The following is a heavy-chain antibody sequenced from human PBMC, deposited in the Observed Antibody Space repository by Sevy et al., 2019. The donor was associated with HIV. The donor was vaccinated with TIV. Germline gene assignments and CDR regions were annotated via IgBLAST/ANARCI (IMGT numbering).Heavy chain of an antibody. CDR1: GFTFSNAW. V-gene: IGHV3-15*01. CDR3: STDPIIVLLVTDGVDV. Sequence: GGSLRLSCAASGFTFSNAWMSWVRQAPGKGLEWVGRIKSKTDGGTTDYVAPVKGRFTISRDDSKNTLFLQMNSLKTEDTAVYYCSTDPIIVLLVTDGVDVWGQGTTVTVSS. J-gene: IGHJ6*02. CDR2: IKSKTDGGTT. D-gene: IGHD2-8*02.